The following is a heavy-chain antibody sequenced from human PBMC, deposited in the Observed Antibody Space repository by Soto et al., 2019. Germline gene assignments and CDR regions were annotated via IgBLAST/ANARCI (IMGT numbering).Heavy chain of an antibody. J-gene: IGHJ4*02. V-gene: IGHV1-46*01. CDR2: INPSGGST. Sequence: ASVKVSCKASGYTFTSYYMHWVRQAPGQGLEWMGIINPSGGSTSYAQKFQGRVTMTRDTSTSTVYMELSSLRSEDTAMYYCARHQFPLVVPAAIDYWGQGTLVTVSS. CDR3: ARHQFPLVVPAAIDY. CDR1: GYTFTSYY. D-gene: IGHD2-2*01.